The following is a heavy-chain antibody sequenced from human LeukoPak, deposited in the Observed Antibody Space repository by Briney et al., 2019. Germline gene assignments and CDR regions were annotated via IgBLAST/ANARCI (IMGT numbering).Heavy chain of an antibody. V-gene: IGHV1-18*01. D-gene: IGHD3-10*01. CDR3: ARDAWVTMVRGVIYFDY. CDR2: IRAYNGNT. Sequence: GASVKVSCKASGYTFTSYGISWVRQAPGQGLEWMGWIRAYNGNTNYAQKLQGRVTMTTDTSTSTAYMELRSLRSDDTAVYYCARDAWVTMVRGVIYFDYWGQGTLVTVSS. CDR1: GYTFTSYG. J-gene: IGHJ4*02.